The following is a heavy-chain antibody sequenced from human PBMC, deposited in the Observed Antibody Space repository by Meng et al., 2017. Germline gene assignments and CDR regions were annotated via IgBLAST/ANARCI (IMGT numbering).Heavy chain of an antibody. CDR3: AQGGGY. CDR1: GYSISSGYY. D-gene: IGHD3-16*01. V-gene: IGHV4-38-2*01. Sequence: SETLSLTCAVSGYSISSGYYWGWIRQPPGKGLEWIGSIYHSGSTYYNPSLKSRVTISVDTSKNQFSPKLSSVTAADTAVYYCAQGGGYWGQGTLVTVSS. J-gene: IGHJ4*02. CDR2: IYHSGST.